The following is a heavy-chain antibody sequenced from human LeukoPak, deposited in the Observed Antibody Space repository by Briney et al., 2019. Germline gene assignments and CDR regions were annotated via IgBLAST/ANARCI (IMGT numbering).Heavy chain of an antibody. J-gene: IGHJ6*03. D-gene: IGHD6-13*01. CDR3: AREAHPGIAAAGTTVRYYYYYMDV. V-gene: IGHV1-18*01. CDR2: ISAYNGNT. Sequence: ASEKVSCKASGYTFTSYGISWVRQAPGQGLEWMGWISAYNGNTNYAQKLQGRVTMTTDTSTSTAYMELRSLRYDDTAVYYCAREAHPGIAAAGTTVRYYYYYMDVWGKGTTVTVSS. CDR1: GYTFTSYG.